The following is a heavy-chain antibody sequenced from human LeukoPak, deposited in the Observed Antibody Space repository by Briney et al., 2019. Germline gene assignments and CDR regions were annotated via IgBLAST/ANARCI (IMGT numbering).Heavy chain of an antibody. V-gene: IGHV3-23*01. Sequence: GGSLRLSCAASGFTFGSSAMSWVRQAPGKGPEWVSTFSRSGPDTYYADSVKGRFTIFRDNSKNTLYLQMNSPRAEDTAVYYCAKGSLGSWYYFDYWGQGTLVTVSS. D-gene: IGHD6-13*01. CDR3: AKGSLGSWYYFDY. J-gene: IGHJ4*02. CDR1: GFTFGSSA. CDR2: FSRSGPDT.